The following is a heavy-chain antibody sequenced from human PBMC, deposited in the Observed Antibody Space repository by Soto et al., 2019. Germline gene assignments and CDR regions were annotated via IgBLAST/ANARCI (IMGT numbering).Heavy chain of an antibody. V-gene: IGHV4-61*01. Sequence: QVQLQESGPGLVKPSETLSLTCTVSGGSVSSGNYYWSWIRQPPGKGLEWIGYIYYSGSTNFNPSLKSRVTISVDTSKNQFSLKLSSVTAADTAVXYCXXXXXXXXFFXYWGQGTLVTVSS. CDR1: GGSVSSGNYY. CDR3: XXXXXXXXFFXY. CDR2: IYYSGST. J-gene: IGHJ4*02.